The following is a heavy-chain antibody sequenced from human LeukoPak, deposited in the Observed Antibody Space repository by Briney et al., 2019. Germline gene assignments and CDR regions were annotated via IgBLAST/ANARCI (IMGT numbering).Heavy chain of an antibody. CDR2: ISCGGSVM. D-gene: IGHD1-26*01. Sequence: PGGALRLSCAASGFTFSDYYMSWIRPAPGKGLGWVSHISCGGSVMYYADSVKGRFTISRDNAKNSLYLQVNSLRAEDTAVYYCAGGGGSYYFDSWGQGTLVTVSP. CDR3: AGGGGSYYFDS. CDR1: GFTFSDYY. J-gene: IGHJ4*02. V-gene: IGHV3-11*04.